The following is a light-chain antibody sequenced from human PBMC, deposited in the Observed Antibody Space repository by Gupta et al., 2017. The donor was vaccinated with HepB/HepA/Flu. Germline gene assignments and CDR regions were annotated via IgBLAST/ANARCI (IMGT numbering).Light chain of an antibody. CDR2: GVF. J-gene: IGKJ5*01. Sequence: EIVLTQSPGTLSLSPGERATLSCRASQSVSDNYLAWYRQRPGQAPRLIIYGVFSRATGTPDRFSGSGSGTDFTLTISRREPEDFAVYYCQHEDRAPDTFGQGTQLDIK. CDR3: QHEDRAPDT. CDR1: QSVSDNY. V-gene: IGKV3-20*01.